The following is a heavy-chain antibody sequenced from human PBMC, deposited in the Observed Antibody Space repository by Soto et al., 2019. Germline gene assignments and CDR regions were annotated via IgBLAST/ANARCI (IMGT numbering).Heavy chain of an antibody. D-gene: IGHD2-2*02. CDR1: GGTFSSYA. CDR3: ARQGPVDIVVVPAAIPRSHYGMDV. CDR2: IIPIFGTA. Sequence: QVQLVQSGAEVKKPGSSVKVSCKASGGTFSSYAISWVRQAPGQGLEWMGGIIPIFGTANYAQKFQGRVTITADESTSTAYMELRSLRSEDTAVYYCARQGPVDIVVVPAAIPRSHYGMDVWGQGTTVTVSS. J-gene: IGHJ6*02. V-gene: IGHV1-69*01.